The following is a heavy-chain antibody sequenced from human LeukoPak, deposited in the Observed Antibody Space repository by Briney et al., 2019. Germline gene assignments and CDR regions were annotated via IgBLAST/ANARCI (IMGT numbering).Heavy chain of an antibody. CDR3: ASGGRFLEWLLYRPGGAFDI. CDR1: GGSISSGGYY. V-gene: IGHV4-30-2*01. J-gene: IGHJ3*02. D-gene: IGHD3-3*01. CDR2: IYHSGST. Sequence: PSQTLSLTCTVSGGSISSGGYYWSWIRQPPGKGLEWIGYIYHSGSTYYNPSLKSRVTISVDTSKNQFSLKLSSVTAADTAVYYCASGGRFLEWLLYRPGGAFDIWGQGTMVTVSS.